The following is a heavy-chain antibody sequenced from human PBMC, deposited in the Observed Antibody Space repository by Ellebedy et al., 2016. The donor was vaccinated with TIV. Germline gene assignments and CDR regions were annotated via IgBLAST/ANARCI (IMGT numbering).Heavy chain of an antibody. J-gene: IGHJ4*02. V-gene: IGHV1-18*01. Sequence: ASVKVSXXASGGTFSSYAISWVRQAPGKGLEWMGGFDPEDGETTYAQKFQGRVTMTTDTSTSTAYMELRSLRSDDTAVYYCAREAGWLQFPGNYWGQGTLVTVSS. CDR1: GGTFSSYA. D-gene: IGHD5-24*01. CDR2: FDPEDGET. CDR3: AREAGWLQFPGNY.